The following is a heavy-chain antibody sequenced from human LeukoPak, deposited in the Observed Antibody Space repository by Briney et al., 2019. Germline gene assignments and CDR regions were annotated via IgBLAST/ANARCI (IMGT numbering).Heavy chain of an antibody. D-gene: IGHD3-16*01. CDR1: GGSISSSSYY. Sequence: SETLSLTCTVSGGSISSSSYYWVWIRQPPGKGLEWIGSIYYSGGTKYNPSLKSRLTISVDTSKNQFSLNLSSVTAADTAVDYCARDSVLLSADDWGQGTLVTVSS. CDR2: IYYSGGT. CDR3: ARDSVLLSADD. J-gene: IGHJ4*02. V-gene: IGHV4-39*07.